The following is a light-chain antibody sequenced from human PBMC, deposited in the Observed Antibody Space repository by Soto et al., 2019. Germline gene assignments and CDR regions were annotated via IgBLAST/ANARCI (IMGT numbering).Light chain of an antibody. Sequence: QSALTQPASVSGSPGQSITISCTGSSSDVGGYNYVSWYQQHPGKAPKLMIYEVSNRPSGISNRFSGSKSGNTASLTLSGLQAEDEADYYCAAWDDSLNALFGTGTKLTVL. V-gene: IGLV2-14*01. CDR3: AAWDDSLNAL. CDR2: EVS. CDR1: SSDVGGYNY. J-gene: IGLJ1*01.